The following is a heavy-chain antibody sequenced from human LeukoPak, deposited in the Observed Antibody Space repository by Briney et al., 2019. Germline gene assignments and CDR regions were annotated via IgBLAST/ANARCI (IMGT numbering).Heavy chain of an antibody. CDR2: IVVGSGNT. D-gene: IGHD1-14*01. V-gene: IGHV1-58*01. CDR1: GFTFTSSA. CDR3: AADRQPMYYYYGMDV. Sequence: SVNVSCKASGFTFTSSAVQWVRQARGQRLEWIGWIVVGSGNTNYAQKFQERVTITRDMSTSTAYMELSSLRSEDTAVYYCAADRQPMYYYYGMDVWGQGTTVTVSS. J-gene: IGHJ6*02.